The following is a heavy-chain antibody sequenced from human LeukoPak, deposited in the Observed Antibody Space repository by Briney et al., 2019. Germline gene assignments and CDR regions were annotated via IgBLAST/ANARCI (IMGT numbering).Heavy chain of an antibody. D-gene: IGHD6-13*01. J-gene: IGHJ4*02. Sequence: GGSLRLSCTASGFTFGDYAMSWFRQAPGKGLEWVSFIRSKAYGGTTEYAASVKGRFTISRDDSKSIAYLQMNSLKTEDTAVYYCTRDTSSNWYWENFAYWGQGTLVTVSS. CDR3: TRDTSSNWYWENFAY. CDR1: GFTFGDYA. V-gene: IGHV3-49*03. CDR2: IRSKAYGGTT.